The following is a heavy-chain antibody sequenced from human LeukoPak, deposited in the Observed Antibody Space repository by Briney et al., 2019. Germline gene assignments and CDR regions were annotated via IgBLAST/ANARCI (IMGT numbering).Heavy chain of an antibody. V-gene: IGHV4-59*08. CDR3: ARRYCSGGSCYSGAFDI. CDR2: IYYSGST. CDR1: GSSISSYY. J-gene: IGHJ3*02. D-gene: IGHD2-15*01. Sequence: SETLSLTCTVSGSSISSYYWSWIRQPPGKGPEWIGYIYYSGSTNYNPSLKSRVTISVDTSKNQFSLKLSSVTAADTAVYYCARRYCSGGSCYSGAFDIWGQGTRVTVSS.